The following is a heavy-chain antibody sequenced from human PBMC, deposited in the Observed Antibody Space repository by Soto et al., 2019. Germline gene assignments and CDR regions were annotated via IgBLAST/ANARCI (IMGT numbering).Heavy chain of an antibody. V-gene: IGHV3-74*01. D-gene: IGHD4-17*01. CDR2: INSDGSST. CDR3: ASSARGSYGDYS. J-gene: IGHJ4*02. Sequence: EAHLVESGGGLVQPGGSLRLSCAASGFTFSNYWIHWVRQAPGKGLVWVSRINSDGSSTNYADSVKGRFTISRDNAKNTVYLQMTSLRAEDTAMFYCASSARGSYGDYSWGQGTLVTVSP. CDR1: GFTFSNYW.